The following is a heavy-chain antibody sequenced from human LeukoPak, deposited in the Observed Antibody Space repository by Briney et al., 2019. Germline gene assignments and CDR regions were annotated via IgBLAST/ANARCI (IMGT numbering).Heavy chain of an antibody. D-gene: IGHD4-17*01. Sequence: GGSLRLSCAASGFTFSSYAMSWVRQAPGKGLEWVSGISGSGGSTNLAGSVKGRFAISRGNSMNTLYLQMNSLRAEDTAVYYCAKHRENYGDSCLDDYWGQGTLVTVSS. CDR2: ISGSGGST. CDR1: GFTFSSYA. V-gene: IGHV3-23*01. CDR3: AKHRENYGDSCLDDY. J-gene: IGHJ4*02.